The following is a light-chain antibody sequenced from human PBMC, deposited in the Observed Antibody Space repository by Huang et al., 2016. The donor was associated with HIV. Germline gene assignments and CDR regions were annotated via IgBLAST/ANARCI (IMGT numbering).Light chain of an antibody. V-gene: IGKV1-39*01. Sequence: DIQMTQSPSSLSASVGDRVTITCRTNETITNYLNWYQQKPGKAPNLLIYGASSVQSGVPSRFIGSGSGTDFTLTISSLQPEDFATYYCQQSFSTLTFGGGTKVEIK. J-gene: IGKJ4*01. CDR1: ETITNY. CDR3: QQSFSTLT. CDR2: GAS.